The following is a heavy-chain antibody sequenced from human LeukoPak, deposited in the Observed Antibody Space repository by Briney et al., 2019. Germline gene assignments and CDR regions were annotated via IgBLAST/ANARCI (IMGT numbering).Heavy chain of an antibody. D-gene: IGHD1-7*01. CDR3: ARYRQAGTLDY. CDR2: INPNSGGT. Sequence: GASVKVSCKASGYTFTGYFMHWVRQAPGQGLEWMGWINPNSGGTNYAQMFQGRVTMTRDTSISTAYMDLSKLRSDDTAVYYCARYRQAGTLDYWGQGTLVTVSS. J-gene: IGHJ4*02. CDR1: GYTFTGYF. V-gene: IGHV1-2*02.